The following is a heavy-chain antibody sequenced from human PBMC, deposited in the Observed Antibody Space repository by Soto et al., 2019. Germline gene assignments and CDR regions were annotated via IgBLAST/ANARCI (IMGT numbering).Heavy chain of an antibody. J-gene: IGHJ4*02. CDR2: ISWNSGSI. CDR1: GFTFDDYA. D-gene: IGHD3-16*01. CDR3: AKVSSMGDYFDY. V-gene: IGHV3-9*01. Sequence: EVQLVESGGGLVQPGRSLRLSCAASGFTFDDYAMNWVRQAPGKGLEWVSGISWNSGSIGYADSVKGRFTISRDNAKNSLYLQMNSLRAEDTALYYCAKVSSMGDYFDYWGQGTLVTVSS.